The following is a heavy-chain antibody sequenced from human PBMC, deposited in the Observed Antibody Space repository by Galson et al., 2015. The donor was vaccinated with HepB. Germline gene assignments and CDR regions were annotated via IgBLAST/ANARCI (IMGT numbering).Heavy chain of an antibody. CDR2: ISGRGVGT. CDR3: ATSDYDNFGPLGWFDP. J-gene: IGHJ5*02. Sequence: SLRLSCAASGFTFINYAMSWVRQAPGKGLEWVSSISGRGVGTTYYADSVKSRFTISRDNSKNTLYLQMNSLRVEDTAVYYCATSDYDNFGPLGWFDPWGQGTQVTVAS. V-gene: IGHV3-23*01. CDR1: GFTFINYA. D-gene: IGHD4-11*01.